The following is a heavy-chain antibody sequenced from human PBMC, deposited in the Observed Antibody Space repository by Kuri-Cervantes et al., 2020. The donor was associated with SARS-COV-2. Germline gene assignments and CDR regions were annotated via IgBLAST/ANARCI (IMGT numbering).Heavy chain of an antibody. CDR2: ISYDGSNK. CDR1: GFTFSSYA. J-gene: IGHJ4*02. Sequence: GESLKISCAASGFTFSSYAMHWVRQAPGKGLEWVAVISYDGSNKYYADSVKGRFTFSRDNSKNTLYLQMNSLRAEDTAVYYCARGITMIVVVTPFDYWGQGTLVTVSS. CDR3: ARGITMIVVVTPFDY. D-gene: IGHD3-22*01. V-gene: IGHV3-30-3*01.